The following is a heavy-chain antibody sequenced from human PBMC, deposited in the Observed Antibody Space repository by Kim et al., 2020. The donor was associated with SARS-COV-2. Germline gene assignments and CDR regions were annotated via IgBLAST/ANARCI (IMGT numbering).Heavy chain of an antibody. CDR3: TRGYTYRDY. J-gene: IGHJ4*02. D-gene: IGHD5-18*01. V-gene: IGHV3-74*01. Sequence: GGSLRLSCPASGFIFSNSWMHWVRQAPGKGLVWVSRINADGTKTNYADSVKGRFTISRDNAKNTLYLQMNSLRDEDTAVYYCTRGYTYRDYWGQGTLVTVSS. CDR1: GFIFSNSW. CDR2: INADGTKT.